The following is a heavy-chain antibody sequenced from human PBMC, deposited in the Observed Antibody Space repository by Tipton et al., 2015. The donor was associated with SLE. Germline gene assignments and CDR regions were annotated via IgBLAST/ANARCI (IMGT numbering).Heavy chain of an antibody. Sequence: LRLSCTVSGDSIRRHFWSWIRQPPGKGLEWIGNIFYSGRTDYNPSLKSRVTMSLDTSENQFSLKLSSVTAADTAVYYCARDRYYGSGSLGSNYYYMDVWGKGTTVTVSS. CDR3: ARDRYYGSGSLGSNYYYMDV. V-gene: IGHV4-59*11. D-gene: IGHD3-10*01. CDR2: IFYSGRT. CDR1: GDSIRRHF. J-gene: IGHJ6*03.